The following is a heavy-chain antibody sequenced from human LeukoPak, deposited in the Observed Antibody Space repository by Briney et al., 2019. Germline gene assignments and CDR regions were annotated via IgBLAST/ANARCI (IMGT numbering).Heavy chain of an antibody. CDR1: GFTFSSYS. Sequence: GGSLRLSCAASGFTFSSYSMNWVRQAPGKGLEWVSYISSSSSTIYYADSVKGRFTISRDNAKNSPYLQMNSLRAEDTAVYYCARDPTQLEAYFDYWGQGTLVTVSS. CDR2: ISSSSSTI. CDR3: ARDPTQLEAYFDY. D-gene: IGHD1-1*01. J-gene: IGHJ4*02. V-gene: IGHV3-48*01.